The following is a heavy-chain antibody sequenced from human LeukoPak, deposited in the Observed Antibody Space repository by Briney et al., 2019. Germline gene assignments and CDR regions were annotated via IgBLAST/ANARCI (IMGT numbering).Heavy chain of an antibody. CDR3: ARGPYYYDSSGTYYYGMDV. D-gene: IGHD3-22*01. Sequence: SVKVSCKASGGTFSSYTISWVRQAPGQGLEWMGRIIPILGIANYAQKFQGRVTITADKSTSTAYIELSSLRSEDTAVYYCARGPYYYDSSGTYYYGMDVWGQGTTVTVSS. CDR2: IIPILGIA. J-gene: IGHJ6*02. V-gene: IGHV1-69*02. CDR1: GGTFSSYT.